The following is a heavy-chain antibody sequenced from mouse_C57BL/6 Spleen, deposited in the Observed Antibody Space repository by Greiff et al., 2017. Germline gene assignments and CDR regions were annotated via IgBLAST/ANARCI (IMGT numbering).Heavy chain of an antibody. J-gene: IGHJ2*01. CDR1: GYAFSSYW. CDR3: ARGLTTVVAPAY. CDR2: ISPGDGDT. Sequence: QVHVKQSGAELVKPGASVKISCKASGYAFSSYWLNWVKQRTGKGLEWIGQISPGDGDTNYNGKFKGKATLTADKSSSTAYMQLSSLTSEDSAVYFCARGLTTVVAPAYWGQGTTLTVSS. D-gene: IGHD1-1*01. V-gene: IGHV1-80*01.